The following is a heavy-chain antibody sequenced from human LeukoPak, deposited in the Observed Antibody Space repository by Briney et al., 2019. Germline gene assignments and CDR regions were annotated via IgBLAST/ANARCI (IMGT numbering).Heavy chain of an antibody. CDR3: ARDRGITMVRGVIPDAFDI. V-gene: IGHV1-69*01. Sequence: SVKVSCKASGGTLSSYAISWVRQAPGQGLEWMGGIIPIFGTANYAQKFQGRVTITADESTSTAYMELSSLRSEDTAVYYCARDRGITMVRGVIPDAFDIWGQGTMVTVSS. CDR1: GGTLSSYA. CDR2: IIPIFGTA. J-gene: IGHJ3*02. D-gene: IGHD3-10*01.